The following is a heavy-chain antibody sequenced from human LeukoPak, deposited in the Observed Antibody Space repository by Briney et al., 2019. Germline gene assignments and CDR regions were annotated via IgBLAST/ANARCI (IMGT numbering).Heavy chain of an antibody. D-gene: IGHD3-16*01. J-gene: IGHJ6*02. CDR2: INHNGNVN. Sequence: GGSLRLSCAASGFTFTSYAMSWARQAPGKGLEWVASINHNGNVNYYVDSVKGRFTISRDNAKNSLYLQMSNLRAEDTAVYFCARGGGLDVWGQGATVTVSS. CDR1: GFTFTSYA. CDR3: ARGGGLDV. V-gene: IGHV3-7*03.